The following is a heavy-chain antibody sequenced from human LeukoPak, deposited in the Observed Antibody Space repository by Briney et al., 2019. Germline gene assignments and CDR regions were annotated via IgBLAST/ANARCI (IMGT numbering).Heavy chain of an antibody. D-gene: IGHD3-10*01. CDR1: GCSISSYY. J-gene: IGHJ4*02. Sequence: SETLSLTCTASGCSISSYYWSWIRQPPGKGLEWIGYIYYSGSTNYNPSLKSRVTISVDTSTNQFSLQLSSVTAADTAVYYCARGSKYGSGSFTEYYFDYWGQGTLVTVSS. CDR2: IYYSGST. CDR3: ARGSKYGSGSFTEYYFDY. V-gene: IGHV4-59*08.